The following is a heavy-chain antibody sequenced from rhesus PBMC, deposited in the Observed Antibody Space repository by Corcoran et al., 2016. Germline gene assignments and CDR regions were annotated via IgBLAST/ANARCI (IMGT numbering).Heavy chain of an antibody. CDR3: TSGYSGSWNSLP. CDR2: ISESGGTI. Sequence: DVQLVESGGGLVKPGGSLRLSCVASGFTFSSYEMHWVRQAPGKGLEVVSVISESGGTIYYADYVKGRVTISRDNAKNSLFLQMNSLRAEDTAVYYCTSGYSGSWNSLPWGQGVLVTVSS. J-gene: IGHJ4*01. V-gene: IGHV3-100*02. CDR1: GFTFSSYE. D-gene: IGHD6-25*01.